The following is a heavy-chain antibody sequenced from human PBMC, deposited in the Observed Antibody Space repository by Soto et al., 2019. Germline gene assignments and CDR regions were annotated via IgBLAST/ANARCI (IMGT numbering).Heavy chain of an antibody. J-gene: IGHJ4*02. CDR2: ISGRGTTT. D-gene: IGHD4-17*01. Sequence: EVQLLESGGGLVQPGGSLRLSCSASGFSFSVYAMCWVRQAPGKGLERVSSISGRGTTTSYADSGKGRLTISRDNSQNTLYVQMKSLRVADTALYYGACSLYGGNAYLGQGTLVTASP. V-gene: IGHV3-23*01. CDR1: GFSFSVYA. CDR3: ACSLYGGNAY.